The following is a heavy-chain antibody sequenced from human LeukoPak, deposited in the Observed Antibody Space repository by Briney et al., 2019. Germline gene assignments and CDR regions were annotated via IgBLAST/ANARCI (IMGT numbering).Heavy chain of an antibody. CDR2: ISSSSSYM. V-gene: IGHV3-21*04. Sequence: GGSLRLSCAASGFTFSSYSMNWVRQAPGKGLEWVASISSSSSYMYYADSMKGRFNISRDNAKNSLYLQMNSLRPEDMALYYCAKDGGSYYYYMDVWGKGTTVTVSS. D-gene: IGHD3-16*01. CDR3: AKDGGSYYYYMDV. J-gene: IGHJ6*03. CDR1: GFTFSSYS.